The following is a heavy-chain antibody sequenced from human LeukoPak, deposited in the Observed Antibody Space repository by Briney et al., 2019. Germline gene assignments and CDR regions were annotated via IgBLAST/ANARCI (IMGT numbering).Heavy chain of an antibody. J-gene: IGHJ4*02. D-gene: IGHD2-2*01. CDR3: AKDRRYCTSASYYFYDH. Sequence: GGSLRLPCAASGFTLSSYDMHWVRQAPGKGLVWVAVISCDGSKKYYADSVKGRFNIYRDNYKNTLYLQMNSLRAEDTDVYYCAKDRRYCTSASYYFYDHWGQGTLVTVSS. CDR2: ISCDGSKK. V-gene: IGHV3-30*18. CDR1: GFTLSSYD.